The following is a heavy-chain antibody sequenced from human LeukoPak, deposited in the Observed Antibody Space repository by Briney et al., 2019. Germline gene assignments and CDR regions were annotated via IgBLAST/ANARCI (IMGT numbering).Heavy chain of an antibody. CDR3: ARDLRIGIGGAFDI. CDR1: GYTFTSYG. J-gene: IGHJ3*02. V-gene: IGHV1-18*01. D-gene: IGHD1-26*01. Sequence: ASVKVSCKAFGYTFTSYGISWVRQAPGQGLEWVGWISAYNGNTNYAQKLQGRVTMTTDTSTSTAYMELRSLRSDDTAVYYCARDLRIGIGGAFDIWGQGTMVTVSS. CDR2: ISAYNGNT.